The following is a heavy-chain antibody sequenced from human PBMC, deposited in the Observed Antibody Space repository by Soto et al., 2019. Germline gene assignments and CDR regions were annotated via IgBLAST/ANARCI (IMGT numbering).Heavy chain of an antibody. CDR3: ATAHVLRFLADQDAFDI. CDR2: FDPEDGET. CDR1: GYTLTELS. J-gene: IGHJ3*02. D-gene: IGHD3-3*01. V-gene: IGHV1-24*01. Sequence: GASVKVSCKVSGYTLTELSMHWVRQAPGKGLEWMGGFDPEDGETIYAQKFQGRVTMTEDTSTDTVYMGLSSLRSEDTAVYYCATAHVLRFLADQDAFDIWGQGTMVTVSS.